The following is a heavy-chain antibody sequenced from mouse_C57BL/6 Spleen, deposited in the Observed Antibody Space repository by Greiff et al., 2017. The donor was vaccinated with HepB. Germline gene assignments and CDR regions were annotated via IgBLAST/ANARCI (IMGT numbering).Heavy chain of an antibody. CDR3: TREGTMVTTKFAY. CDR2: IDPETGGT. J-gene: IGHJ3*01. D-gene: IGHD2-2*01. V-gene: IGHV1-15*01. Sequence: VHLVESGAELVRPGASVTLSCKASGYTFTDYEMHWVKQTPVHGLEWIGAIDPETGGTAYNQKFKGKAILTADKSSSTAYMELRSLTSEDSAVYYCTREGTMVTTKFAYWGQGTLVTVSA. CDR1: GYTFTDYE.